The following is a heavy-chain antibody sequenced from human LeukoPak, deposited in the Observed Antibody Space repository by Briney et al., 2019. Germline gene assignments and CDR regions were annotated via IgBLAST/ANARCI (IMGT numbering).Heavy chain of an antibody. CDR1: GGSISSYY. CDR2: IYYSGST. Sequence: PSETLSLTCTVSGGSISSYYWSWIRQPPGKGLEWIGYIYYSGSTYYNPSLKSRVTISVDTSKNQFSLKLSSVTAADTAVYYCARAYYDYVWGSYKYWFDPWGQGTLVTVSS. V-gene: IGHV4-30-4*01. J-gene: IGHJ5*02. CDR3: ARAYYDYVWGSYKYWFDP. D-gene: IGHD3-16*01.